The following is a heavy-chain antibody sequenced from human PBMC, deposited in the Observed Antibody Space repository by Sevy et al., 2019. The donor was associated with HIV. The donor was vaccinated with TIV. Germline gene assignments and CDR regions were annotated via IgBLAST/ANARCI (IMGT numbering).Heavy chain of an antibody. CDR2: ISSSGSTL. CDR1: GFTFSSYE. V-gene: IGHV3-48*03. CDR3: ARDRGYSYDDPPLFDY. J-gene: IGHJ4*02. Sequence: GGSLRLSCAASGFTFSSYEMNWVRQAPGKGLEWVSYISSSGSTLYYADSVKGRFTISRDNAKNSLYLQMNSLRAEDTAVYYCARDRGYSYDDPPLFDYWGQGTLVTVSS. D-gene: IGHD5-18*01.